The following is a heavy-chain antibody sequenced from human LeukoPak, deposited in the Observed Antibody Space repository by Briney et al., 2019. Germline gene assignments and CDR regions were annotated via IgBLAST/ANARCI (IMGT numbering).Heavy chain of an antibody. CDR3: ARDLGGPTVTTPFDY. D-gene: IGHD4-11*01. Sequence: SETLSLTCTVSGGSISSSSYYWGWIRQPPGKGLEWIGSIYYSGSTYYNPSLKSRVTISVDTSKNQFSLKLSSVTAADTAVYYCARDLGGPTVTTPFDYWGQGTLVTASS. J-gene: IGHJ4*02. CDR2: IYYSGST. V-gene: IGHV4-39*07. CDR1: GGSISSSSYY.